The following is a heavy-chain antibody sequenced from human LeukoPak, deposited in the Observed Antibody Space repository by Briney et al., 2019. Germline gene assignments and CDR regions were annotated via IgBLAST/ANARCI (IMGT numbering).Heavy chain of an antibody. V-gene: IGHV4-61*02. Sequence: PSETLSLTCTVSGGSISSGNYYWNWIRQPAEKGLEWIGRIYTGGSTNYNPSLKSRVTISVDTSKNQFSLKLSSVTAADTAVYYCARRMYYYDSSGYGGYWLDPWGQGTLVTVSS. CDR2: IYTGGST. D-gene: IGHD3-22*01. J-gene: IGHJ5*02. CDR1: GGSISSGNYY. CDR3: ARRMYYYDSSGYGGYWLDP.